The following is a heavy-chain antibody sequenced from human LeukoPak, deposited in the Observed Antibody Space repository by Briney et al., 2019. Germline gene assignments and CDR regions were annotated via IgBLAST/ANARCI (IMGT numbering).Heavy chain of an antibody. CDR1: GGSISSYY. Sequence: NPSETLSLTCTVSGGSISSYYWSWIRQPPGKGLEWIGYIYYSGSTNYNPSLKSRVTISVDTSKNQFSLKLSSVTAADTAVYYCARSDYGDYEGYWGQGTLVTVSS. J-gene: IGHJ4*02. CDR2: IYYSGST. CDR3: ARSDYGDYEGY. D-gene: IGHD4-17*01. V-gene: IGHV4-59*01.